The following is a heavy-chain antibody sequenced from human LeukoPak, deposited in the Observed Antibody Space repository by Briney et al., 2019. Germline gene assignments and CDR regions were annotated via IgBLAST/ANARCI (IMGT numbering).Heavy chain of an antibody. CDR2: INHSGST. CDR3: ARGLMATVTAIDY. Sequence: PSETLSLTCAVYGGSFSGYYWSWIRQPPGKGLEWIGEINHSGSTNYNPSLKSRVTISVDTSKNQFSLKLSSVTAADTAVYYCARGLMATVTAIDYWGQGTLVTVSS. D-gene: IGHD2-21*02. V-gene: IGHV4-34*01. CDR1: GGSFSGYY. J-gene: IGHJ4*02.